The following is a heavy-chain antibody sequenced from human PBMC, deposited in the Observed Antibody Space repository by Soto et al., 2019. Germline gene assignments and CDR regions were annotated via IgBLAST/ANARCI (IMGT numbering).Heavy chain of an antibody. CDR3: ATLYCSSASCQLDY. CDR2: ISADNGNT. Sequence: QAQLVQSGTEVKKPGASVRVSCKASGYTFTFYRVTWVRQAPGQGLEWMGWISADNGNTNYAQNLQDRVTMTTDTSTSTAYMELRSLRSDDTAVYYCATLYCSSASCQLDYWGQGTLVTVSP. V-gene: IGHV1-18*01. CDR1: GYTFTFYR. D-gene: IGHD2-2*01. J-gene: IGHJ4*02.